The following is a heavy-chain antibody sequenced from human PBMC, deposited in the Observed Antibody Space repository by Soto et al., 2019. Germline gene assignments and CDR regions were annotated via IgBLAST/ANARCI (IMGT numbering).Heavy chain of an antibody. J-gene: IGHJ4*02. CDR1: GYTFVSYG. Sequence: TVRVSCETSGYTFVSYGISWVRQAPGQGLEWMGWISPYNGNTNYAEKFKDRVTLTTDTSTDTAFLDLRSLTSDDTAVYFCARDQYDFDSSVYYDFWGQGTLVTVSS. V-gene: IGHV1-18*04. CDR2: ISPYNGNT. CDR3: ARDQYDFDSSVYYDF. D-gene: IGHD3-22*01.